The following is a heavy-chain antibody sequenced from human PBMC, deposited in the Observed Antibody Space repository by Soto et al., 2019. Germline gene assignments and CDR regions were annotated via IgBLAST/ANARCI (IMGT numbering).Heavy chain of an antibody. Sequence: ASVKVSCKASGGTFSSYAISWVRQAPGQGLEWMGGIIPIFGTTNYAQKFQGRVTITADESTSTAYMELSSLRSEDTAVYYCARFGYSGYQRHFDYWGQGTLVTVSS. V-gene: IGHV1-69*13. J-gene: IGHJ4*02. CDR2: IIPIFGTT. CDR3: ARFGYSGYQRHFDY. CDR1: GGTFSSYA. D-gene: IGHD5-12*01.